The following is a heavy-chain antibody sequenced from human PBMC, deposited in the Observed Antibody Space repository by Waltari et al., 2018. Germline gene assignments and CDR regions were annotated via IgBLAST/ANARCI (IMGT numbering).Heavy chain of an antibody. CDR3: AREARVGASASGGY. CDR1: GGSISSTAYY. Sequence: QMQLQESGPGLMKPSETLSLTCTVSGGSISSTAYYWGWIRQPPGKGLEWIATIYYNGGTHYNPSLKSRVSISIDTSKNQFSLKLSSVTAADTAVYYCAREARVGASASGGYWGQGTLVTVSS. D-gene: IGHD1-26*01. V-gene: IGHV4-39*07. J-gene: IGHJ4*02. CDR2: IYYNGGT.